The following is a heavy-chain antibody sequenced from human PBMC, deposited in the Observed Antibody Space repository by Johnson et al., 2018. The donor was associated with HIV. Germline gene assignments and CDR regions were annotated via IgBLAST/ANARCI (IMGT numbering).Heavy chain of an antibody. CDR1: GFIFSKYN. D-gene: IGHD4-17*01. CDR2: ITSSGSSV. CDR3: ARDATPWGGDYVGYAFDL. V-gene: IGHV3-11*01. Sequence: QVQLVESGGGLVKPGGSLRLSCAASGFIFSKYNMAWIRQAPGKGLECLSYITSSGSSVYYTDSVKGRFTISRDNAKTSLFLRMNSLRAEDSAIYYCARDATPWGGDYVGYAFDLWGQGTVVTVSS. J-gene: IGHJ3*01.